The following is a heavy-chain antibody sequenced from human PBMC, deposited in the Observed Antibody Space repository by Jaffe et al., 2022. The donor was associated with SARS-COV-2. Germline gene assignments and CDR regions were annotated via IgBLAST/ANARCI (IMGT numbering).Heavy chain of an antibody. CDR3: ARYYYDSSGSLYGMDV. Sequence: QVQLQESGPGLVKPSETLSLTCTVSGGSISSYYWSWIRQPPGKGLEWIGYIYYSGSTNYNPSLKSRVTISVDTSKNQFSLKLSSVTAADTAVYYCARYYYDSSGSLYGMDVWGQGTTVTVSS. D-gene: IGHD3-22*01. CDR2: IYYSGST. V-gene: IGHV4-59*01. J-gene: IGHJ6*02. CDR1: GGSISSYY.